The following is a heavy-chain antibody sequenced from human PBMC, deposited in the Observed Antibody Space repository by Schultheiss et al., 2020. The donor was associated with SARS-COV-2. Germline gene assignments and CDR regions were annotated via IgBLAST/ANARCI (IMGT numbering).Heavy chain of an antibody. CDR1: GGSISSGGYS. J-gene: IGHJ5*02. CDR3: ARGCFELAAAGTVGNWFDP. CDR2: IYYSGST. Sequence: SETLSLTCAVSGGSISSGGYSWSWIRQPPGKGLEWIGYIYYSGSTYYNPSLKSLVTISVDTSKNQFSLKLSSVTAADTAVYYCARGCFELAAAGTVGNWFDPWGQGTLVTVSS. D-gene: IGHD6-13*01. V-gene: IGHV4-30-4*07.